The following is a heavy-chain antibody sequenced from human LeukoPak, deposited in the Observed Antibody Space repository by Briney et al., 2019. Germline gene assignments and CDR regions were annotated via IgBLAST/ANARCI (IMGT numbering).Heavy chain of an antibody. CDR1: GGSISSYY. V-gene: IGHV4-59*12. CDR2: IYYSGST. J-gene: IGHJ5*02. D-gene: IGHD3-10*01. Sequence: SETLSLTCTVSGGSISSYYWSWIRQPPGKGLEWIGYIYYSGSTNYNPSLKSRVTMSVDTSKNQFSLKLSSVTAADTAVYYCARDMGPRFDPWGQGTLVTVSS. CDR3: ARDMGPRFDP.